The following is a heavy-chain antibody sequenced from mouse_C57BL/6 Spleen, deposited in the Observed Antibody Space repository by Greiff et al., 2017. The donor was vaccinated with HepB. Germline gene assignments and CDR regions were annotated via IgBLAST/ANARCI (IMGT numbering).Heavy chain of an antibody. D-gene: IGHD2-3*01. CDR1: GFTFSSYA. CDR3: ARDHDGSFDY. CDR2: ISDGGSYT. Sequence: EVQVVESGGGLVKPGGSLKLSCAASGFTFSSYAMSWVRQTPEKRLEWVATISDGGSYTYYPDNVKGRFTISRDNAKNNLYLQMSHLKSEDTAMYYCARDHDGSFDYWGQGTTLTVSS. V-gene: IGHV5-4*01. J-gene: IGHJ2*01.